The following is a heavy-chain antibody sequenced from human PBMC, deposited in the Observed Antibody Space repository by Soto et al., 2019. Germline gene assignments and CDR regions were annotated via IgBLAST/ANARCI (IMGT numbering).Heavy chain of an antibody. J-gene: IGHJ6*02. CDR2: ISGSGGST. D-gene: IGHD6-13*01. V-gene: IGHV3-23*01. Sequence: PGGSLRLSCAASGFTFSSYAMSWVSQAPGKGLEWVSAISGSGGSTYYADSVKGRFTISRDNSKNTLYLQMNSLRAEDTAVYYCAKDRIAAAWHYYYGMDVWGQGTLVTVSS. CDR1: GFTFSSYA. CDR3: AKDRIAAAWHYYYGMDV.